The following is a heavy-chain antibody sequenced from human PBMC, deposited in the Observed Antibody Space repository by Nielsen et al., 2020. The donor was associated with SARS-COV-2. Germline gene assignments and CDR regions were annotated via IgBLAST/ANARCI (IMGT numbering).Heavy chain of an antibody. CDR1: GFIFSSYS. CDR2: ISSSSSYI. V-gene: IGHV3-21*01. CDR3: AKQRGYSSDY. Sequence: GESLKISCAASGFIFSSYSMNWVRQAPGKGLEWVSSISSSSSYIYYADSVKGRFTISRDNAKNSLYLQMNSLRAEDTAVYYCAKQRGYSSDYWGQGTLVTVSS. D-gene: IGHD5-18*01. J-gene: IGHJ4*02.